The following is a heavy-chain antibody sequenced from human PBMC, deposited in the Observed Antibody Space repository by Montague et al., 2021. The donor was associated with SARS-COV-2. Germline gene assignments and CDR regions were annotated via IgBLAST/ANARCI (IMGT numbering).Heavy chain of an antibody. V-gene: IGHV3-30*18. D-gene: IGHD5-12*01. J-gene: IGHJ4*02. CDR3: AKDGVATIVSYFDY. CDR1: GFTFSSYG. Sequence: FLSLSFSASGFTFSSYGMHWVRQAPGKGLEWVAVISYDGSNKYYADSVKGRFTISRDNSKNTLYLQMNSLRAEDTAVYYCAKDGVATIVSYFDYWGQGTLGTVSS. CDR2: ISYDGSNK.